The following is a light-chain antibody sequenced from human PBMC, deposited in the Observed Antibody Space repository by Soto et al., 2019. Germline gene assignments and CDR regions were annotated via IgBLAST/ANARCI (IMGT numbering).Light chain of an antibody. CDR3: SSYTSSSTRV. CDR1: SSDVGGYNY. J-gene: IGLJ3*02. Sequence: QSALTQPASVSGSPGQSITISCTGTSSDVGGYNYVSWYQQHPGKAPKLTIYEVSNRPSGVYNRFSGSKSGNTASLTISGLQAEDEADYYCSSYTSSSTRVFGGGTKLTVL. CDR2: EVS. V-gene: IGLV2-14*01.